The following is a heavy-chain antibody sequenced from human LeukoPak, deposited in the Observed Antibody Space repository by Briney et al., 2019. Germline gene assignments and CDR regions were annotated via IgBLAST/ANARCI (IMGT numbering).Heavy chain of an antibody. V-gene: IGHV3-53*01. J-gene: IGHJ2*01. CDR2: IYSGGST. CDR3: ARDRDCSSTSCYANWYFDL. Sequence: TGGSLRLSCAASGFTVSSNYMSWVRQAPGKGLEWVSVIYSGGSTYYADSVKGRFPISRDNSKNTMNLQMNSLRAEDTAVYYCARDRDCSSTSCYANWYFDLWGRGTLVTVSS. CDR1: GFTVSSNY. D-gene: IGHD2-2*01.